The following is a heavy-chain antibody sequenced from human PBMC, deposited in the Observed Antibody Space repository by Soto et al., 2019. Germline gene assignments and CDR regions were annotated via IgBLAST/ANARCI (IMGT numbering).Heavy chain of an antibody. J-gene: IGHJ4*02. CDR3: ARVAY. V-gene: IGHV3-21*01. CDR2: ISSGSSDT. Sequence: GGPMRRPCQASGVTFGGVSMNWVRPVPGKGLEWVASISSGSSDTWYADSVKGRFIISRDNAQNSLFLQMNTLRPEETAMYYCARVAYWGPVTQVTVSS. CDR1: GVTFGGVS.